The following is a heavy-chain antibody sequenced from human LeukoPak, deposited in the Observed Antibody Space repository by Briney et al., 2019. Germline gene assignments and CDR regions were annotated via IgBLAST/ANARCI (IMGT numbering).Heavy chain of an antibody. CDR2: IYYSGST. CDR1: GGSIGSYY. J-gene: IGHJ3*02. Sequence: SETLSLTCTVSGGSIGSYYWSWIRQPPGKGLEFIGYIYYSGSTNSNPSLKSRVTISVDTSKNQFSLKLSSVTAADTAVYYCVRHQWVPAFDIWGQGTMVTVSS. CDR3: VRHQWVPAFDI. D-gene: IGHD1-26*01. V-gene: IGHV4-59*08.